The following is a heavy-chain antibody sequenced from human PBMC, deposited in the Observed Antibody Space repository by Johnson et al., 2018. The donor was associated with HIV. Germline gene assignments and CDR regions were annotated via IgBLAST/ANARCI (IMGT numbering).Heavy chain of an antibody. J-gene: IGHJ3*02. V-gene: IGHV3-38-3*01. CDR3: ACLELLGGAFDI. CDR1: GFTVSSNE. D-gene: IGHD1-7*01. Sequence: VQLVESGGGLVKPGGSLRLSCAASGFTVSSNEMSWVRQAPGKGLEWVSSISGGSTYYADSRKGRFTISRDNSKNTLYLQMNSLRAEDTAVYYCACLELLGGAFDIWGQGTMVTVSS. CDR2: ISGGST.